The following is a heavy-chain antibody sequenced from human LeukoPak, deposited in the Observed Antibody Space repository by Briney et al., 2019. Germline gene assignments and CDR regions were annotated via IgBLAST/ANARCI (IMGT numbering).Heavy chain of an antibody. Sequence: SETLSLTCAVYGGSFSGYYCSWIRQPPGKGLEWIGEINHSGSTTYNPSLRSRVTISVDTSKNQCSLKLSSVTAADTAVYYCARFSSSWYRGIDYWGQGTLVTVSS. J-gene: IGHJ4*02. CDR2: INHSGST. D-gene: IGHD6-13*01. CDR1: GGSFSGYY. CDR3: ARFSSSWYRGIDY. V-gene: IGHV4-34*01.